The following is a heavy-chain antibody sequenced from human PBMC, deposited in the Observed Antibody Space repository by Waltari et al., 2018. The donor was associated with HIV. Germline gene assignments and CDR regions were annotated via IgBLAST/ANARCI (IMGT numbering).Heavy chain of an antibody. CDR3: AREDGRGLFAY. J-gene: IGHJ4*02. Sequence: EVQLVESGGGLVQPGGSLRLSCAASGFTFSSYEMNWVRQAPGKGLEWVSYISSSGSTIYYADSVKGRFTISRDNAKNSLYLQMNSLRAEDTAVYYCAREDGRGLFAYWGQGTLVTVSS. V-gene: IGHV3-48*03. D-gene: IGHD3-10*01. CDR1: GFTFSSYE. CDR2: ISSSGSTI.